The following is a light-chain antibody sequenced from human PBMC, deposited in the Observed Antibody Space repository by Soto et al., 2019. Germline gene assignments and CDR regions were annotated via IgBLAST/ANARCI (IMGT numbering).Light chain of an antibody. V-gene: IGKV1-12*01. Sequence: DTQMTQSPSSVSASVGDRVTITCRASQDINNWLAWYQEKPGKAPKLLIYAASNLHSGVPSRFSGSGSGTDFTLTISSLQPEDFATYYCQQANNFPLTFGPGTKVDIK. CDR2: AAS. CDR1: QDINNW. CDR3: QQANNFPLT. J-gene: IGKJ3*01.